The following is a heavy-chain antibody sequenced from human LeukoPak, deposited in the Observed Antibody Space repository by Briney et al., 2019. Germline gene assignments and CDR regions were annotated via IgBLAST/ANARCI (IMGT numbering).Heavy chain of an antibody. CDR1: GYTFTGYY. V-gene: IGHV1-2*02. Sequence: GASVKVSCKASGYTFTGYYMHWVRQAPGQGLEWMGWINPNSGGTNYAQKFQGRVTMTRDTSISTAYMELSRLRSDDTAVYYCAREFSGSHFGWFDPWGQGTLVTVSS. CDR3: AREFSGSHFGWFDP. J-gene: IGHJ5*02. CDR2: INPNSGGT. D-gene: IGHD1-26*01.